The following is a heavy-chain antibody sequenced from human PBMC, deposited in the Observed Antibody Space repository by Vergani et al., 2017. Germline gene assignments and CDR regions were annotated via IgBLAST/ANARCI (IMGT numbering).Heavy chain of an antibody. CDR1: GFTFTSSA. CDR2: IVVGSGNT. Sequence: QMQLVQSGPEVKKPGTSVKVSCKASGFTFTSSAVQWVRQARGQRLEWIGWIVVGSGNTNYAQKFQERVTITRDMSTSTAYMELSSLRSEDTAVYYCAAARRYYYDSSCYYFVAFDIWGQGTMVTVSS. J-gene: IGHJ3*02. V-gene: IGHV1-58*01. CDR3: AAARRYYYDSSCYYFVAFDI. D-gene: IGHD3-22*01.